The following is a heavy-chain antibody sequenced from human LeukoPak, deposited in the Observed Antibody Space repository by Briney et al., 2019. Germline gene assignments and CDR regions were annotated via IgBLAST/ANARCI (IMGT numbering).Heavy chain of an antibody. J-gene: IGHJ4*02. CDR3: ARGGWELDY. CDR1: GFSFQYYW. D-gene: IGHD4-23*01. V-gene: IGHV3-7*01. CDR2: IKEDGTQK. Sequence: PGGSLRLSCAASGFSFQYYWMAWVRQAPRMGLEGVAHIKEDGTQKFYVDSVRGRFTISKDDARNALYLQMNSLRDEETAIYYCARGGWELDYWGQGTLVIVSS.